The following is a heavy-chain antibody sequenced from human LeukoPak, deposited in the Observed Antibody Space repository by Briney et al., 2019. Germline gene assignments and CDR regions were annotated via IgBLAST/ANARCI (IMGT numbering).Heavy chain of an antibody. CDR1: GVSFSGYY. J-gene: IGHJ4*02. V-gene: IGHV4-34*01. CDR2: INHSGST. CDR3: AREEEGYSYGYDY. Sequence: PSETLSLTCAVYGVSFSGYYWSWIRQPPGKGLEWIGEINHSGSTNYNPSLKSRVAISVDTSKNQFSLKLSSVTAADTAVYYCAREEEGYSYGYDYWGQGTLVTVSS. D-gene: IGHD5-18*01.